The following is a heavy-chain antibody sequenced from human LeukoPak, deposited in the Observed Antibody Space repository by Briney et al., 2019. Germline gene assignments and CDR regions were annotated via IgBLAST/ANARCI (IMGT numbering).Heavy chain of an antibody. CDR2: IRYDGSNK. D-gene: IGHD6-13*01. CDR1: GSTFRSYG. J-gene: IGHJ4*02. CDR3: AKDRLIAARSIDY. Sequence: GGSLRPSCAASGSTFRSYGMHGARQAPARGLGGVAFIRYDGSNKYYADSVKGRFTISRDNSKNTLYLQMNSLRAEDTAVYYCAKDRLIAARSIDYWGQGTLVTVSS. V-gene: IGHV3-30*02.